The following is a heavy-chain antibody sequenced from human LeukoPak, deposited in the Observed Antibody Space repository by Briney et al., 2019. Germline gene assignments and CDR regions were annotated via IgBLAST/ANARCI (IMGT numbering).Heavy chain of an antibody. Sequence: GGSLRLSCAASGFTFSSYSMNWVRQAPGKGLEWVSSISSSNSYIYYADSVKGRFTISRDNAKNSLYLQMNSLRAEDTAVYYCVRDSSSLFDYWGQGTLVIVSS. D-gene: IGHD6-19*01. CDR2: ISSSNSYI. J-gene: IGHJ4*02. CDR3: VRDSSSLFDY. V-gene: IGHV3-21*01. CDR1: GFTFSSYS.